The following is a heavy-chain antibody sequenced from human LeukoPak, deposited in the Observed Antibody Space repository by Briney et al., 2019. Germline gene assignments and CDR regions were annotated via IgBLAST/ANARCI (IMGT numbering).Heavy chain of an antibody. CDR3: ARGILWFGELFH. Sequence: GASVKVSCKASGGTFTSYDINWVRQATGQGLEWMGWMNPNSGNTGCAQKFQGRVTMTRNTSISTAYMELSSLRSEDTAVYYCARGILWFGELFHWGQGTLVTVSS. D-gene: IGHD3-10*01. CDR1: GGTFTSYD. J-gene: IGHJ4*02. CDR2: MNPNSGNT. V-gene: IGHV1-8*01.